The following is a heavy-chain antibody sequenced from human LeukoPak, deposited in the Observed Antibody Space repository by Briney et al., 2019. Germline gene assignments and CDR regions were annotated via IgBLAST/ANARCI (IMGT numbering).Heavy chain of an antibody. Sequence: ASVTVSCKASGYSFTDYYMHWVRQAAGQGLEWMGRINPNNGGTDYAQKFQGRVTMTRDASISSGYMELSRLTSDDTAVYYCAREGCTGGTCYSVPYWGQGTLVTVSS. CDR2: INPNNGGT. V-gene: IGHV1-2*02. CDR1: GYSFTDYY. J-gene: IGHJ4*02. D-gene: IGHD2-15*01. CDR3: AREGCTGGTCYSVPY.